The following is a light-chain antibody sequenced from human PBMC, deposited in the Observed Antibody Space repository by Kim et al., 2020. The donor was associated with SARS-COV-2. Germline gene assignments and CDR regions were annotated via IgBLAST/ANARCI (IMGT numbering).Light chain of an antibody. CDR3: QQRSNWPLT. V-gene: IGKV3-11*01. J-gene: IGKJ4*01. CDR2: DAS. Sequence: LSPGARANLSCRASQSVNTYLAWYQQKPGQAPRLLIYDASNRATGIPARFSGSGSGTDFTLTISSLEPEDFAVYYCQQRSNWPLTFGGGTKVEIK. CDR1: QSVNTY.